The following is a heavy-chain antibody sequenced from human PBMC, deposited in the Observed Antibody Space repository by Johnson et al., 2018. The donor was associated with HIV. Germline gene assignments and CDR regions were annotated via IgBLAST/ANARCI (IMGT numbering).Heavy chain of an antibody. CDR3: AKDIEWELQNDAFDI. J-gene: IGHJ3*02. D-gene: IGHD1-26*01. V-gene: IGHV3-7*03. Sequence: VLLVESGGGVVQPGRSLRLSCAASGFTFSSYAMHWVRQAPGKGLEWVANIKQDGSEKYYVDSVKGRFTISRDNAKNSLYLQMNSLRAEDTALYYCAKDIEWELQNDAFDIWGQGTMVTVSS. CDR2: IKQDGSEK. CDR1: GFTFSSYA.